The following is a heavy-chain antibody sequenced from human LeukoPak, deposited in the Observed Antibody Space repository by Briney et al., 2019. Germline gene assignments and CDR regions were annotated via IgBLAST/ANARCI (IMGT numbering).Heavy chain of an antibody. CDR3: ARGGNRARGVILTFPLYYYYGMDV. Sequence: SETQSLTCTVSGGSISSYYWSWIRQPPGKGLEWIGYIYYSGSTNYNPSLKSRVTISVDTSKNQFSLKLSSVTAADTAVYYCARGGNRARGVILTFPLYYYYGMDVWGQGTTVTVSS. J-gene: IGHJ6*02. D-gene: IGHD3-10*01. CDR1: GGSISSYY. V-gene: IGHV4-59*01. CDR2: IYYSGST.